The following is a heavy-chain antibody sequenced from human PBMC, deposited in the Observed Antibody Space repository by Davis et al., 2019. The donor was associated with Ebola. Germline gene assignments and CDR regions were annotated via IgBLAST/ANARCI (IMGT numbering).Heavy chain of an antibody. CDR1: GGSVSSGSYY. CDR3: ARGEQWLVLGRAFDI. CDR2: IYYSENT. Sequence: MPSETLSLTCTVSGGSVSSGSYYWSWIRQPPGKGLEWIGYIYYSENTNYNPSLRSRVTISVDTSKNQFSLKLSSVTAADTAVYYCARGEQWLVLGRAFDIWGQGTMVTVSS. V-gene: IGHV4-61*01. J-gene: IGHJ3*02. D-gene: IGHD6-19*01.